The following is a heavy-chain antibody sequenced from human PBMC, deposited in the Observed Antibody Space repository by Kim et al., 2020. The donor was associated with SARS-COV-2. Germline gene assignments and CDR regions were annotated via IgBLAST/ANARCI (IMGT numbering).Heavy chain of an antibody. V-gene: IGHV4-39*01. J-gene: IGHJ6*02. CDR3: ARSMGSYLYYYYYYGMDV. Sequence: SRVTISVDTSKNQFSLKLSSVTAADTAVYYCARSMGSYLYYYYYYGMDVWGQGTTVTVSS. D-gene: IGHD1-26*01.